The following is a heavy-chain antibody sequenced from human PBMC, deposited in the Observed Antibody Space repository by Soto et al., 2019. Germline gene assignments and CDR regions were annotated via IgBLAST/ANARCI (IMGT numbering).Heavy chain of an antibody. CDR2: IYHSGST. V-gene: IGHV4-4*02. Sequence: PWETLSLTCAVYGGSISSNKWWSWVRQPPGKGLEWIGEIYHSGSTNYNPSLKSRVTISLDKSKNQFSLKLTSVTAADSAVYYCARDDHIVVVPTSLGAMDVWGQGTTVTV. J-gene: IGHJ6*02. D-gene: IGHD2-2*01. CDR1: GGSISSNKW. CDR3: ARDDHIVVVPTSLGAMDV.